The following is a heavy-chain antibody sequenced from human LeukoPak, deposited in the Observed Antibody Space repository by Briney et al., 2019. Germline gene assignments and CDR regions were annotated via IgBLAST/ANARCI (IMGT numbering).Heavy chain of an antibody. V-gene: IGHV4-39*07. Sequence: SETLSLTCTVSGGSISSSSYYWGWIRQPPGKGLEWIGSIYYSGSTYYNPSLKSRVTISVDTSKNQFSLKLSSVTAADTAVYYCARVGIDTAMDTFFFDYWGQGTLVTVSS. J-gene: IGHJ4*02. CDR2: IYYSGST. CDR3: ARVGIDTAMDTFFFDY. CDR1: GGSISSSSYY. D-gene: IGHD5-18*01.